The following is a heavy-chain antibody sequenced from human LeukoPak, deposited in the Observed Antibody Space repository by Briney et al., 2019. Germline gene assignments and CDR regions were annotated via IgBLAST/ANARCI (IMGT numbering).Heavy chain of an antibody. V-gene: IGHV4-38-2*01. CDR2: IFHDGRT. J-gene: IGHJ4*02. D-gene: IGHD2-15*01. CDR3: ARDIGWTKGPFDY. CDR1: GYSISSGYF. Sequence: PSETLSLTCEVSGYSISSGYFWAWIRPSPGKGLEVIAGIFHDGRTYYNPSVQSRVTISVDTFRNRFSLKLKSVTAADAAVYYCARDIGWTKGPFDYWGQGTLVTVSS.